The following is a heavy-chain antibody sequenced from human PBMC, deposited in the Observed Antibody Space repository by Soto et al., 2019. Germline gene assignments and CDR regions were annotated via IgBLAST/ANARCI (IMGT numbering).Heavy chain of an antibody. CDR1: GDSVNTVNYY. V-gene: IGHV4-61*01. D-gene: IGHD6-6*01. Sequence: LSLTCTVSGDSVNTVNYYWTWIRQPPGKGLEWIGYVSHSGSTNYSPSLKSRVTLSVDTSKNQFYLTLTSVAAADTAVYYCARGRGIAVRPYYYGMDVWGQGTTVTVSS. CDR3: ARGRGIAVRPYYYGMDV. J-gene: IGHJ6*02. CDR2: VSHSGST.